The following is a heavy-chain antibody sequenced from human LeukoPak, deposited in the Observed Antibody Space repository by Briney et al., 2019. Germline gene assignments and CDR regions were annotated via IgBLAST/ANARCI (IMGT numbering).Heavy chain of an antibody. CDR3: AKGLKGCSGSSCYYFFDF. V-gene: IGHV3-23*01. CDR2: ITGSGGDA. CDR1: GFTFSSYS. J-gene: IGHJ4*02. Sequence: GGSLRLSCAASGFTFSSYSMNWVRQAPGKGLEWVSSITGSGGDAYYADSVKGRFTISRDNSKNTLDLQMNSLRAEDTAVYYCAKGLKGCSGSSCYYFFDFWGQGALITVSS. D-gene: IGHD2-15*01.